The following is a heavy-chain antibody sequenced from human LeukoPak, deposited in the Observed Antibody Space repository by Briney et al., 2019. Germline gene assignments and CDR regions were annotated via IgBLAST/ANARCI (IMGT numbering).Heavy chain of an antibody. V-gene: IGHV3-30*04. CDR1: GFTFTDYA. D-gene: IGHD2-21*01. CDR2: ISYDGSDK. CDR3: ARSVHIGYHDY. Sequence: GGSLRLSCAASGFTFTDYAMTWVRQAPGKGLAWVAVISYDGSDKYYADSVKGRFTISRDNSKNTVYLQMNSLRAEDTAVYYCARSVHIGYHDYWGQGTLVTVSS. J-gene: IGHJ4*02.